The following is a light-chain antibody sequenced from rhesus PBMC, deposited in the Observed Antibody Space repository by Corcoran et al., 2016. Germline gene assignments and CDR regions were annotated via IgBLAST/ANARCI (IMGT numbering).Light chain of an antibody. V-gene: IGLV2-32*02. CDR1: SSDIGTHNY. CDR2: VVK. Sequence: QAALPQPRSVSGSPGQSVTIPCTGTSSDIGTHNYVSWYQQHPGTAPKLLIYVVKARPSGVSDRFSGSKSGNTASLTISGLQAEDEADYYCSSYASSDTLVLFGGGTRRTV. CDR3: SSYASSDTLVL. J-gene: IGLJ3*01.